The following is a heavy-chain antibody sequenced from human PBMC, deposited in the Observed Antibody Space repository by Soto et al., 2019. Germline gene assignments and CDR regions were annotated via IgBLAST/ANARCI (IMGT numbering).Heavy chain of an antibody. D-gene: IGHD2-15*01. Sequence: ASVKVSCKASGYTFTSYAMHWVRQAPGQRLEWMGWINAGNGNTKYSQKFQGRVTMTRDTSTSTVYMELSSLISEDTAVYYCARIQVVLGGMAFDYWGQGTLVTVSS. CDR2: INAGNGNT. V-gene: IGHV1-3*01. CDR1: GYTFTSYA. CDR3: ARIQVVLGGMAFDY. J-gene: IGHJ4*02.